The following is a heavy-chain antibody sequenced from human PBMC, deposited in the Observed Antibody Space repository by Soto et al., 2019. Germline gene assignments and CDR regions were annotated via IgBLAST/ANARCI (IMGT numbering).Heavy chain of an antibody. D-gene: IGHD6-19*01. V-gene: IGHV3-23*01. CDR1: GFTFSSYA. CDR3: AKDPPVDSSGPFFDY. CDR2: ISGSGGST. J-gene: IGHJ4*02. Sequence: GGSLRLSCAASGFTFSSYAMSWVRQAPGKGLEWVSAISGSGGSTYYAESVKGRFTISRDNSKNTLYLQMNSLRAEDTDIYYCAKDPPVDSSGPFFDYWGQGTLVTVSS.